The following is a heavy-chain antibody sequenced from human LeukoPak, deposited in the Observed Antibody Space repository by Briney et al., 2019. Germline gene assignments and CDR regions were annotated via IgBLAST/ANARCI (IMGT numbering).Heavy chain of an antibody. D-gene: IGHD6-19*01. CDR2: IYYSGST. CDR3: ARIPTNAVPSAHNGFDI. V-gene: IGHV4-39*01. J-gene: IGHJ3*02. Sequence: SETLSLTCTVSGGSISSSSYYWGWIRQPPGKGLEWIGSIYYSGSTYYNPSLKSRVTISVDTSKNQFSLRLNSVTAADTSIYYCARIPTNAVPSAHNGFDIWGQGTMLTVSS. CDR1: GGSISSSSYY.